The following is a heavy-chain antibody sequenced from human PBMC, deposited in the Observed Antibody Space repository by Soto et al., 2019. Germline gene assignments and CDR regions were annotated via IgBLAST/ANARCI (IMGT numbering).Heavy chain of an antibody. Sequence: RGSLRLSCAASGFSFSSYAIHWVRQAPGKGLEWVAVISYDGSDRYYADSVKGRFTISRDNSKNTLYLQMNSLRLEDTAVYYCAKFELSTSLDHWGQGILVTVSS. J-gene: IGHJ5*02. CDR1: GFSFSSYA. V-gene: IGHV3-30*18. CDR2: ISYDGSDR. D-gene: IGHD2-8*01. CDR3: AKFELSTSLDH.